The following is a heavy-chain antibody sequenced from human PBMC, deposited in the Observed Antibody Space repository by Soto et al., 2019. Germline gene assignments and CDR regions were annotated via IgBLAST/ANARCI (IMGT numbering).Heavy chain of an antibody. CDR1: GYTFTSYG. Sequence: QVQLVQSGAEVKKPGASVKVSCKASGYTFTSYGISWVRQAPEQGLEWMGWISAYNGNTNYAQKLQGRVTMTTDTSTSTAYMELRSLRSDDTAVYYCARVVSLSLGRPDSGYPTDYWGQGTLVTVSS. V-gene: IGHV1-18*01. CDR2: ISAYNGNT. D-gene: IGHD5-12*01. J-gene: IGHJ4*02. CDR3: ARVVSLSLGRPDSGYPTDY.